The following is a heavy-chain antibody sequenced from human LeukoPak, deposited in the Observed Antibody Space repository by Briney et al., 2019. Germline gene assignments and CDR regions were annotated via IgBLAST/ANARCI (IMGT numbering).Heavy chain of an antibody. Sequence: GGSLRLSCEASGFTFSTYAMSWVRQASGKGLEWVSGISGSGSITYYADSVKGRFTISRDNSKNTLYLQMNSLRAEDTAVYYCARDGSGGGSYPNWFNPWGQGTLVTVSS. J-gene: IGHJ5*02. CDR2: ISGSGSIT. CDR3: ARDGSGGGSYPNWFNP. CDR1: GFTFSTYA. V-gene: IGHV3-23*01. D-gene: IGHD1-26*01.